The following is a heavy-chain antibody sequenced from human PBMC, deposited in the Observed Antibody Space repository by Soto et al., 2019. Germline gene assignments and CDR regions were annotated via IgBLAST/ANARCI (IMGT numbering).Heavy chain of an antibody. CDR3: AKDGSRYCSSTSCLNWLDP. V-gene: IGHV3-23*01. CDR2: ITDSGGRT. J-gene: IGHJ5*02. D-gene: IGHD2-2*01. CDR1: AFTFTTYA. Sequence: GGSLRLSCAASAFTFTTYAMNWVRQAPGKGLEWVSAITDSGGRTYYADSVRGRFTISRDNSKNTLYLQMNSLRAEDTAVYYCAKDGSRYCSSTSCLNWLDPWGQGTLVTVYS.